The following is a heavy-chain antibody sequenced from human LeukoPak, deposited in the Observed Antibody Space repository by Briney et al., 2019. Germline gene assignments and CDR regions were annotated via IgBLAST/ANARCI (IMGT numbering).Heavy chain of an antibody. CDR1: GYTFTSYA. D-gene: IGHD3-22*01. CDR2: SNAGNGNT. CDR3: ARDLHYYDSSGYYNTPRGDY. V-gene: IGHV1-3*02. Sequence: VKVSCKASGYTFTSYAMHWVRQAPGQRLEWMGWSNAGNGNTKYSQEFQGRVTITRDTSASTAYMELSSLRSEDMAVYYCARDLHYYDSSGYYNTPRGDYWGQGTLVTVSS. J-gene: IGHJ4*02.